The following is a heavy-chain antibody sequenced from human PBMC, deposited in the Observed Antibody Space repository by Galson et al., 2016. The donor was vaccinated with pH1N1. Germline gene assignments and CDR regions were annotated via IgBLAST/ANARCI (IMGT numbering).Heavy chain of an antibody. J-gene: IGHJ2*01. Sequence: SVKVSCKASGGTFSSSGINWVRQAPGQGLEWMGGIIPIFGTSKYAQKFQGRVTITADESTTTAYMELSRLRSEDTAVYYCAREDYYDTDLSDWYFDLWGRGTLVTVSS. V-gene: IGHV1-69*13. CDR2: IIPIFGTS. CDR3: AREDYYDTDLSDWYFDL. D-gene: IGHD3-22*01. CDR1: GGTFSSSG.